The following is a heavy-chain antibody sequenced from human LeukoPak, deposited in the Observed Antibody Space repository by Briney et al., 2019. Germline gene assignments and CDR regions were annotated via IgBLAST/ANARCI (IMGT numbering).Heavy chain of an antibody. Sequence: PGGSLRLSCAASGFTFSSYEMNWVRQAPGKGLEWVSYISSSGSTIYYADSVKGRFTISRDNAKNSLYLQMNSLRAEDTAVYYCTRMGNRYNWNDGHLNYWGQGTLVTVSS. CDR2: ISSSGSTI. CDR1: GFTFSSYE. J-gene: IGHJ4*02. V-gene: IGHV3-48*03. D-gene: IGHD1-1*01. CDR3: TRMGNRYNWNDGHLNY.